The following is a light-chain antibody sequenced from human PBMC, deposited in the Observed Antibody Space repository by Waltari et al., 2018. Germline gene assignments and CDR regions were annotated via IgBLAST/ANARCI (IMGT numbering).Light chain of an antibody. CDR3: QQSGGSFPIT. CDR2: EAS. CDR1: QSVSSSF. Sequence: EIVLTQSPGTLSLSPGERATLSCRASQSVSSSFLAWYQQKPGQSPRLLIYEASTRATGIPDRFSGSVSGTDVTLTISRLEPEDFAVYYCQQSGGSFPITFGHGTRLEIK. J-gene: IGKJ5*01. V-gene: IGKV3-20*01.